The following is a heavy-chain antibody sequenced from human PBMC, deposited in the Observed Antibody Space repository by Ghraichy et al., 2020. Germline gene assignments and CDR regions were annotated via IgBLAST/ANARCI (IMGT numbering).Heavy chain of an antibody. J-gene: IGHJ4*02. CDR3: ARDWGGVVTLYYFDY. D-gene: IGHD3-3*01. CDR2: ISSSSSYI. Sequence: GGSLRLSCAASGFTFSSYSMNWVRQAPGKRLEWVSSISSSSSYIYYADSVKGRFTISRDNAKNSLYLQMNSLRAEDTAVYYCARDWGGVVTLYYFDYWGQGTLVTVSS. CDR1: GFTFSSYS. V-gene: IGHV3-21*01.